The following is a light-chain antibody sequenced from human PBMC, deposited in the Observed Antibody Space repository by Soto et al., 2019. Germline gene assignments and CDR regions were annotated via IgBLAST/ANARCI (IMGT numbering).Light chain of an antibody. CDR2: GAS. CDR1: QTVGTTY. J-gene: IGKJ5*01. V-gene: IGKV3-20*01. Sequence: LVLTQSPGTLSLSPGERATLSCRASQTVGTTYLTWFQQKPGQAPRLLIYGASSRATGIPDRFSGSGSGTDFTLTISRLEPEVFAVYYCQRYGSSAITFGQGTRLEIK. CDR3: QRYGSSAIT.